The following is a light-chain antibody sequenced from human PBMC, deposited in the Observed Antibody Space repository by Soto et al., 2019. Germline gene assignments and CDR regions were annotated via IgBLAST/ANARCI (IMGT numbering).Light chain of an antibody. Sequence: EIVLTQSPATLPLSPGERATLSCRASQSVSSYLAWYQQKPGQDPRLLIYDASNRATGIPARFSGSGSGTAFTLTISSLEPEDFAVYDCQQRRNWPPTFGGWTKVEIK. V-gene: IGKV3-11*01. CDR1: QSVSSY. CDR3: QQRRNWPPT. CDR2: DAS. J-gene: IGKJ4*01.